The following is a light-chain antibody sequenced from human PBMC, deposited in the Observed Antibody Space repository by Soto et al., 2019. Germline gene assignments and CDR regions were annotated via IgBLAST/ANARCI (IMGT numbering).Light chain of an antibody. CDR2: DAS. CDR1: QSLSSW. J-gene: IGKJ1*01. V-gene: IGKV1-5*01. CDR3: QQYNSYWT. Sequence: DIQMTQSPSTLSASVGDRVTITCRASQSLSSWLAWYQQKPGKAPKLLIYDASSLESGVPSRFRGSGSGTEFTVTISSLQPDDFTTYYCQQYNSYWTFGQGTKVEIK.